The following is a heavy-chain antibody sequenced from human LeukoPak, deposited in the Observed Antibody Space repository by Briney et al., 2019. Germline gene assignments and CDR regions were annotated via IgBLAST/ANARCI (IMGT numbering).Heavy chain of an antibody. CDR3: AKGEMRGVDSSGYYEPHYFDY. CDR2: ISGSGGST. J-gene: IGHJ4*02. V-gene: IGHV3-23*01. D-gene: IGHD3-22*01. Sequence: GGSLRLSCAASGFTFSSYAMSWVRQAPGKGLEWVSAISGSGGSTYYADSVKGRFTISRDNSKNTLYLQMNSLRAEDTAVYYCAKGEMRGVDSSGYYEPHYFDYWGQGTLVTVSS. CDR1: GFTFSSYA.